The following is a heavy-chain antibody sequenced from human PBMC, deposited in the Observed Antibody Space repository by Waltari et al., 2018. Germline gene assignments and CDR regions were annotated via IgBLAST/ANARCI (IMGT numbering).Heavy chain of an antibody. J-gene: IGHJ4*02. CDR3: AKEMTTVTSGTDY. Sequence: VQLVESGGGLVQPGGSLRLACAASGFTFNNFAMTWVRQAPGKGLGWVSTISGSGSSTYDADSVKGRLTISRDNSKNTLHLQMNTLRAEDTAVYYCAKEMTTVTSGTDYWGQGTLVTVSS. D-gene: IGHD4-17*01. CDR2: ISGSGSST. CDR1: GFTFNNFA. V-gene: IGHV3-23*04.